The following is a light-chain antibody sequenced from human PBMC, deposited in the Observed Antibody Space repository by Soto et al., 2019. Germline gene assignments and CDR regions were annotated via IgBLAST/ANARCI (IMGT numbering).Light chain of an antibody. Sequence: EIVLAQSPGTMSLSPGQIDTLSCRSSQSVSRDYVAWYQHKPGQAPRLLISGTYTRATGIPDRFSGSGSGTDFSLTIRRLEPEDFAVYYCQQYGDSLSINFGKGQRREIK. CDR1: QSVSRDY. J-gene: IGKJ5*01. CDR3: QQYGDSLSIN. CDR2: GTY. V-gene: IGKV3-20*01.